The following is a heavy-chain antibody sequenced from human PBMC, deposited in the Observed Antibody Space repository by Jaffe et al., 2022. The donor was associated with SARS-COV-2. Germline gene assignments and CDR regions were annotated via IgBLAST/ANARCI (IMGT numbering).Heavy chain of an antibody. CDR1: GFSLSTSGVG. Sequence: QITLKESGPTLVKPTQTLTLTCTFSGFSLSTSGVGVGWIRQPPGKALEWLALIYWDDDKRYSPSLKSRLTITKDTSKNQVVLTMTNMDPVDTATYYCAHSPPSGTVLRSDAFDIWGQGTMVTVSS. D-gene: IGHD6-25*01. CDR3: AHSPPSGTVLRSDAFDI. V-gene: IGHV2-5*02. CDR2: IYWDDDK. J-gene: IGHJ3*02.